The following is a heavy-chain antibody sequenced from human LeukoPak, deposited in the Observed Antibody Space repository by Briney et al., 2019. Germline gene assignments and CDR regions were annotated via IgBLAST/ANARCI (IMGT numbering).Heavy chain of an antibody. CDR2: ISGSGDYT. CDR3: AKMDPPLYYYDSSGYYYGPSGAFDI. V-gene: IGHV3-23*01. J-gene: IGHJ3*02. CDR1: GFTFSNYG. D-gene: IGHD3-22*01. Sequence: GGTLRLSCAASGFTFSNYGMNWVRQAPGKGLEWVSAISGSGDYTCYADSVKGRFTISRDNSKNTLYLQMNSLRAEDTAVYYCAKMDPPLYYYDSSGYYYGPSGAFDIWGQGTMVTVSS.